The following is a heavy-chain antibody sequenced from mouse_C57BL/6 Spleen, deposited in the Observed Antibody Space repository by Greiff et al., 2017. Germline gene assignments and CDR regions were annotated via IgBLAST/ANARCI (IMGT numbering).Heavy chain of an antibody. CDR1: GYSITSGYY. Sequence: DVQLQESGPGLVKPSQSLSLTCSVTGYSITSGYYWNWIRQFPGNKLEWMGYISYDGSNNYNPSLKNRISITRDTSKNQFFLKLNSVTTEDTATYYCASSIYYGNGWFAYWGQGTLVTVSA. CDR2: ISYDGSN. CDR3: ASSIYYGNGWFAY. V-gene: IGHV3-6*01. J-gene: IGHJ3*01. D-gene: IGHD2-1*01.